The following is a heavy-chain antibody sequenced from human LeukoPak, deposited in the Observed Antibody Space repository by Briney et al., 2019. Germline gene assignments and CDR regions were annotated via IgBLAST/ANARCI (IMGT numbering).Heavy chain of an antibody. Sequence: PSETLSLTCAAYGGSFSGYYWSWIRQPSGKGLEWIGEINHSGSTNYNPSLKSRVTISVDTSKNQFSLKLSSVTAADTAVYYCARGFSMATVPFDYWGQGTLVTVSS. CDR1: GGSFSGYY. J-gene: IGHJ4*02. CDR2: INHSGST. V-gene: IGHV4-34*01. D-gene: IGHD5-24*01. CDR3: ARGFSMATVPFDY.